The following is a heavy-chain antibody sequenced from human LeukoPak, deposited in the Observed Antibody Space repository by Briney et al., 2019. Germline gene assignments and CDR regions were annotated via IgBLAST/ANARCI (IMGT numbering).Heavy chain of an antibody. V-gene: IGHV3-30*18. CDR1: GFTFSSYG. CDR3: AKDEHYDSSGYYRY. J-gene: IGHJ4*02. Sequence: PGRSLRLSCAASGFTFSSYGVHWVRQAPGKGLEWVAVISYDGSNKYYADSVKGRFTISRDNSKNTLYLQMNSLRAEDTAVYYCAKDEHYDSSGYYRYWGQGTLVTVSS. CDR2: ISYDGSNK. D-gene: IGHD3-22*01.